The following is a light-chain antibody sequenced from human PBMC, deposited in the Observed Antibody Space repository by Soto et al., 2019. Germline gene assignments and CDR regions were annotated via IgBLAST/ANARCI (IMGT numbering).Light chain of an antibody. CDR3: QQYNSYSPFT. Sequence: DIQMTQSPSTLSASVGDRVTITCRASQSISTWLAWYQQKPGKAPNLLIYKASTLESGVPSRFSGSGSGTEFTLTLSSLQPDDFATYYCQQYNSYSPFTFGQGTKLEIK. CDR2: KAS. CDR1: QSISTW. V-gene: IGKV1-5*03. J-gene: IGKJ2*01.